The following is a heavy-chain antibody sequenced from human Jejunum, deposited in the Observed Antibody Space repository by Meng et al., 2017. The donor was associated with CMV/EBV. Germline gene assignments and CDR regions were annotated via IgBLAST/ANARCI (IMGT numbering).Heavy chain of an antibody. CDR1: GFTVSNSF. D-gene: IGHD4-11*01. CDR3: ARADLHTHMDV. Sequence: SCGASGFTVSNSFVAWVRQPPGKGLEWVSVMYNIGGTYYADSVRGRFAISRDNSKNTVFLQMNSLRVDDTAVYFCARADLHTHMDVWGHGTTVTVSS. CDR2: MYNIGGT. J-gene: IGHJ6*02. V-gene: IGHV3-53*03.